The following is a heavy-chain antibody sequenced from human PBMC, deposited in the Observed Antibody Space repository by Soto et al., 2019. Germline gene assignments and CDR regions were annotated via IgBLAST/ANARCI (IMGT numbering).Heavy chain of an antibody. CDR3: ATSSGSAYGLDV. CDR1: AGSISSTNW. CDR2: IYHTGTT. D-gene: IGHD3-10*01. J-gene: IGHJ6*02. Sequence: SETLSLTCAVSAGSISSTNWYVWVRQPPGGVVEGIGEIYHTGTTTYNPSLKSRVTISVDTSKNKFSLRLSSVTAADTAVYYCATSSGSAYGLDVWGPGATFTVSS. V-gene: IGHV4-4*02.